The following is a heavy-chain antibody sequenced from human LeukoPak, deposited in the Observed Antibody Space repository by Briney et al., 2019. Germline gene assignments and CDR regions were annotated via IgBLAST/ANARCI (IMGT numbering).Heavy chain of an antibody. CDR1: GGSISSSSYY. V-gene: IGHV4-39*07. Sequence: PSETLSLTCTVSGGSISSSSYYWGWVRQPPGKGLEWIGEIYHSGSTNYNPSLKSRVTISVDKSKNQFSPKLSSVTAADTAVYYCARVPPSSGYAWGQGTLVTVSS. CDR3: ARVPPSSGYA. D-gene: IGHD3-22*01. CDR2: IYHSGST. J-gene: IGHJ5*02.